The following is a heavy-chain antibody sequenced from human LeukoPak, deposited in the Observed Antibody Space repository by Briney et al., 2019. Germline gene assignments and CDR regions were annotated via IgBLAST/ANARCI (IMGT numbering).Heavy chain of an antibody. CDR2: ISSGSSYK. J-gene: IGHJ4*02. V-gene: IGHV3-21*06. CDR3: ARDFVSY. CDR1: GITFSSFT. Sequence: GGSLRLSCAASGITFSSFTVNWVRQAPGKGLEWVSSISSGSSYKYYADSVKGRFTISRDNANNSLFLQMNSLRAEDTAVYYCARDFVSYWGQGTLVTVSS.